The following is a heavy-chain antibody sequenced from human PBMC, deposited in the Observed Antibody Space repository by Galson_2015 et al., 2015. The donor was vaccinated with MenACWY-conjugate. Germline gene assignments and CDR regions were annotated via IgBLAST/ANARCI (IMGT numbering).Heavy chain of an antibody. D-gene: IGHD4-23*01. CDR3: ARGPSRWSRY. J-gene: IGHJ4*02. Sequence: SLRLSCAASGFTLGHYWMSWVRQAPGKGLEWVANIKQDGSETYYVDSVKGRFTISRDNAKNSFYLQMDSLRAEDTAVYYCARGPSRWSRYWGQGTLVTVSS. CDR2: IKQDGSET. CDR1: GFTLGHYW. V-gene: IGHV3-7*01.